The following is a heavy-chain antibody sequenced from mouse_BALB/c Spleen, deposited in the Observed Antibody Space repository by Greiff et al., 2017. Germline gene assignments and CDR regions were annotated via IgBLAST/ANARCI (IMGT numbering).Heavy chain of an antibody. V-gene: IGHV1-87*01. Sequence: QVQLKESGAELARPGASVKLSCKASGYTFTSYWMQWVNQRPGQGLEWIGAIYPGDGDTRYTQKFKGKATLTADKSSSTAYMQLSSLASEDSAVYYCASNWDAWFAYWGQGTLVTVSA. CDR3: ASNWDAWFAY. J-gene: IGHJ3*01. D-gene: IGHD4-1*01. CDR1: GYTFTSYW. CDR2: IYPGDGDT.